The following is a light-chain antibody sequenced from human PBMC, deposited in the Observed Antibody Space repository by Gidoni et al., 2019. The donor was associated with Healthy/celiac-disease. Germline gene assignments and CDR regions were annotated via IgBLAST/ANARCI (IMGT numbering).Light chain of an antibody. CDR3: QHYYSYPFT. V-gene: IGKV1-8*01. J-gene: IGKJ3*01. Sequence: AIRMTQSPSSFSASTGDSVTITCRASQGISSYLAWYQQKPGKAPKLLIYAASTLQSGVPSRFSGSGSGTDFTLTISCLQSEAFATYYCQHYYSYPFTFGPGTKVDIK. CDR1: QGISSY. CDR2: AAS.